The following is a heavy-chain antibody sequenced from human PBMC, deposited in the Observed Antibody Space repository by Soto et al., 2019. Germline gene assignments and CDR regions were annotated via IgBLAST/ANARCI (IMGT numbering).Heavy chain of an antibody. CDR3: GRDRRFGNGYNLGFDY. CDR2: ILYSGTT. CDR1: GGSISSGGYY. Sequence: PSETLSLTCTVSGGSISSGGYYWSWIRQHPGKGLEWIGYILYSGTTYYNPSLKSRVTISVDTSKNQFSLKLSSVTAADTAVYYCGRDRRFGNGYNLGFDYWGQGTLVTVSS. J-gene: IGHJ4*02. D-gene: IGHD5-12*01. V-gene: IGHV4-31*03.